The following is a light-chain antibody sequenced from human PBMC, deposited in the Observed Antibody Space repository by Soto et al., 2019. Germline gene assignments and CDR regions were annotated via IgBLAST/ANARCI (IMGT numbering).Light chain of an antibody. CDR1: QSVGSY. V-gene: IGKV3-15*01. J-gene: IGKJ1*01. Sequence: EVVLTQSPGTLSLSPGERATLSCRASQSVGSYLAWYQHKPGQAPRLLIYRASTRATGIPARFSGSGSGTDFTLTISGLQSEDFAVYYCQQYNNWPRTFGQGTKVDIK. CDR3: QQYNNWPRT. CDR2: RAS.